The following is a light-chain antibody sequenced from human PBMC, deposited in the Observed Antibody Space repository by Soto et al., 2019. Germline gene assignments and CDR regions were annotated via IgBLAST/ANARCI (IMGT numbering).Light chain of an antibody. CDR3: QQFGDSPPYT. CDR1: QTISTTY. J-gene: IGKJ2*01. V-gene: IGKV3-20*01. Sequence: EIVLTQSPGTLSLSPGERATLSCRASQTISTTYLVWYQQKPGQAPRLLIYAASSRATGIPDRFSGSGSGTDFTLTICRLEPVDFAVYYCQQFGDSPPYTFGQGTKLEIK. CDR2: AAS.